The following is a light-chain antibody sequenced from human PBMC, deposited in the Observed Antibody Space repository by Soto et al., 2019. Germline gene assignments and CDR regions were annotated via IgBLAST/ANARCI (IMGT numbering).Light chain of an antibody. Sequence: IVLTQAPGTLSLSPGERATLSCRASRSVSRYLTWYQQKPGQGPRVLIYGASSRATGIPDRFSGSGSRTDFTLTINRLEPEDFAVYYCQQYGSSLTWTFGQGTKVDIK. J-gene: IGKJ1*01. CDR3: QQYGSSLTWT. V-gene: IGKV3-20*01. CDR1: RSVSRY. CDR2: GAS.